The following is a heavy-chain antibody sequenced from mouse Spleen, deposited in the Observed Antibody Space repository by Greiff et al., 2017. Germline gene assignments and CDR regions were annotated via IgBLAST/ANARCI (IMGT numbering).Heavy chain of an antibody. Sequence: EVKLMESGGGLVKPGGSLKLSCAASGFTFSDYGMHWVRQAPEKGLEWVAYISSGSSTIYYADTVKGRFTISRDNAKNTLFLQMTSLRSEDTAMYYCARSVYWGYFDYWGQGTTLTVSS. V-gene: IGHV5-17*01. CDR2: ISSGSSTI. CDR3: ARSVYWGYFDY. CDR1: GFTFSDYG. J-gene: IGHJ2*01. D-gene: IGHD4-1*01.